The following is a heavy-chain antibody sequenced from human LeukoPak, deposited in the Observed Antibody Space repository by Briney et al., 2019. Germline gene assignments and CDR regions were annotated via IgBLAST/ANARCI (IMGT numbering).Heavy chain of an antibody. CDR3: AKDLQRITMVRGVPRWFDP. CDR1: GFSFRSYE. V-gene: IGHV3-48*03. D-gene: IGHD3-10*01. CDR2: ISTSGSTI. J-gene: IGHJ5*02. Sequence: GGSLRLSCAASGFSFRSYEMTWVRQAPGKGLEWVSHISTSGSTINYADSVKGRFTISRDNSKNTLYLQMNSLRAEDTAVYYCAKDLQRITMVRGVPRWFDPWGQGTLVTVSS.